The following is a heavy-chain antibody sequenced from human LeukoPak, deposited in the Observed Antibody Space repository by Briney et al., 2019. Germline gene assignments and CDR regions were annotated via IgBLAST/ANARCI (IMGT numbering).Heavy chain of an antibody. D-gene: IGHD3-3*01. CDR2: ISSSGSTI. CDR3: ARDDWSGYYLYFDY. J-gene: IGHJ4*02. CDR1: GFTFSSYE. Sequence: GGSLRLSCAASGFTFSSYEMNWVRQAPGKGLEWVSYISSSGSTIYYADSVKGRFTISRDNAKNSLYLQMNSLRAEDTAVYYCARDDWSGYYLYFDYWGLGTLVTVSS. V-gene: IGHV3-48*03.